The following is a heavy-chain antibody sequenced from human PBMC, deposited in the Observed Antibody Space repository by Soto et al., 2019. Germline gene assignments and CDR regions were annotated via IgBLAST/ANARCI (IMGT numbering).Heavy chain of an antibody. CDR1: GFIFSSYG. J-gene: IGHJ1*01. D-gene: IGHD6-13*01. CDR3: ARGLRAAAGRDYFQY. CDR2: IWYDGSNT. V-gene: IGHV3-33*01. Sequence: QVPLVESGGGVVQPGRSLTLSCAASGFIFSSYGMHWVRQAPGKGLQWVAVIWYDGSNTYYADSVKGRFTISRDNSXXTLYLQMNSLRAEDTAVYYCARGLRAAAGRDYFQYWGQGTLVTVSS.